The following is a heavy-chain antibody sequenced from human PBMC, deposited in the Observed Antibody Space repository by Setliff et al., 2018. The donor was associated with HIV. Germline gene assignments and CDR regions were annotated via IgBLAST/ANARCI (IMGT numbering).Heavy chain of an antibody. V-gene: IGHV4-59*11. Sequence: PSETLSLTCTVSGGSISSHYWSWIRQPPGKGLDWIGNIYYSGYTNYNPSLKSRVTISVDTSKNQFSLKLSSVTAADTAVYYCARGLLGAYFDYWGQGTLVTVS. CDR2: IYYSGYT. CDR3: ARGLLGAYFDY. CDR1: GGSISSHY. J-gene: IGHJ4*02. D-gene: IGHD2-15*01.